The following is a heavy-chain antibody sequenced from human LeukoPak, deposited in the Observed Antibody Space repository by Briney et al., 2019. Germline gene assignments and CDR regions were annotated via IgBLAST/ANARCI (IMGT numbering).Heavy chain of an antibody. J-gene: IGHJ6*03. CDR2: MSAYKGNT. CDR3: ARGPGGRSGYYPLEDNYYYYYMDV. D-gene: IGHD3-22*01. V-gene: IGHV1-18*01. Sequence: GAPVKVSCKASGYTFTSYGISWVRQAPGQGLEWMGWMSAYKGNTIYAQKFQGRVTMTTDTSTSTAYMELRSLRSDDAAVYYCARGPGGRSGYYPLEDNYYYYYMDVWGKGTTVTVSS. CDR1: GYTFTSYG.